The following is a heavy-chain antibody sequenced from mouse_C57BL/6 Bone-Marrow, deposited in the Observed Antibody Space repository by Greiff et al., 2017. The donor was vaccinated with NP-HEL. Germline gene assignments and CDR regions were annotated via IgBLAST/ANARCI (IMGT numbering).Heavy chain of an antibody. CDR3: ANGLPVY. V-gene: IGHV1-82*01. CDR1: GYAFSSSW. J-gene: IGHJ2*01. D-gene: IGHD2-2*01. CDR2: IYPGDGDT. Sequence: QVQLQQSGPELVKPGASVKISCKASGYAFSSSWMNWVKQRPGKGLEWIGRIYPGDGDTNYNGKFKGKATLTADKSSSTAYMQLSSLTSEDSAVYFCANGLPVYWGQGTTLTVSS.